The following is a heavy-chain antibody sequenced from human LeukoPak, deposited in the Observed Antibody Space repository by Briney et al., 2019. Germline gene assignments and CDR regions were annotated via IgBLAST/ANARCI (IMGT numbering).Heavy chain of an antibody. CDR1: GGSISSYY. D-gene: IGHD3-22*01. CDR3: ARVSPYYYDSSGYFDY. CDR2: IYYSGST. Sequence: SETLSLTCSVSGGSISSYYWSWIRQPPGKGLQWIGYIYYSGSTNYNPSLKSRVTISVDKSKNQFSLKLSSVTAADTAVYYCARVSPYYYDSSGYFDYWGQGTLVTVSS. V-gene: IGHV4-59*12. J-gene: IGHJ4*02.